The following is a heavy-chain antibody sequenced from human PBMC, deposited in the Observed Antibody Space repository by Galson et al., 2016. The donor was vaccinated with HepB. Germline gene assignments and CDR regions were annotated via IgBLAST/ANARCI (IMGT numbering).Heavy chain of an antibody. V-gene: IGHV3-33*06. Sequence: SLRLSCAASGFTFSNYGMHWVRQTQGKGLEWVAIIFHDSSKEYYVDSVKGRFTIARDNSKNMLYLQMKSLRTADTAVYYCAKDIWQGPVAAADNWGQGTRVTVSS. D-gene: IGHD6-19*01. CDR3: AKDIWQGPVAAADN. CDR2: IFHDSSKE. J-gene: IGHJ4*02. CDR1: GFTFSNYG.